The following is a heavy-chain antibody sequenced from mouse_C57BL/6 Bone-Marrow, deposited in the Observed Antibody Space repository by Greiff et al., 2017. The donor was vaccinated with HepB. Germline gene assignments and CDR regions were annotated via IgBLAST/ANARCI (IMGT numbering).Heavy chain of an antibody. D-gene: IGHD1-1*01. V-gene: IGHV3-5*01. CDR1: GISITTGNYR. Sequence: EVKLVESGPGLVKPSQTVFLTCTVTGISITTGNYRWSWIRQFPGNKLEWIGYIYYSGTITYNPSPTSRTTITRDTPKNQFFLEMNSLTAEDTATYYCARDRVTTVVVPFDYWGQGTTLTVSS. J-gene: IGHJ2*01. CDR3: ARDRVTTVVVPFDY. CDR2: IYYSGTI.